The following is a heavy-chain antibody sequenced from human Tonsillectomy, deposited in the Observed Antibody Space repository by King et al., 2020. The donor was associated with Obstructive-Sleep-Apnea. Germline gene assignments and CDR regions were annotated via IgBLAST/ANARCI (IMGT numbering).Heavy chain of an antibody. D-gene: IGHD1/OR15-1a*01. CDR3: ARDSGDGDWNIFDY. CDR1: GFTFSSYW. J-gene: IGHJ4*02. Sequence: VQLVESGGGLVQPGGSLRLSCAASGFTFSSYWMSWVRQAPGKGLEWVANIKQDGSEKYYVDSVKGRFTISRDNAKNSLYLQMNSLRAEDTAVYYCARDSGDGDWNIFDYWGQGTLVTVSS. CDR2: IKQDGSEK. V-gene: IGHV3-7*03.